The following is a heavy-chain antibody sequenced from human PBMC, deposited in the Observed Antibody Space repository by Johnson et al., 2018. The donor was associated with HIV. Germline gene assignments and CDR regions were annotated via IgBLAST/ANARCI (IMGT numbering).Heavy chain of an antibody. D-gene: IGHD6-6*01. J-gene: IGHJ3*02. Sequence: MMLVESGGDVVRPGGSLTLSCEVSGFTFTDHGMTWVRQAPGKGLEWVCGVNWNGGSTGYADSVKGRFTISRDNAKNSLYLQMNRLRAEDTALYYCARDRPSSSSSGAFDIWGQGTMVTVSS. CDR2: VNWNGGST. CDR3: ARDRPSSSSSGAFDI. V-gene: IGHV3-20*04. CDR1: GFTFTDHG.